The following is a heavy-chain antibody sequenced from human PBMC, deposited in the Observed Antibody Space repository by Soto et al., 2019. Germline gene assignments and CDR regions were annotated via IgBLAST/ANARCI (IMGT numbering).Heavy chain of an antibody. Sequence: SETLSLTCTVSGGSISSYYWSWIRQPPGKGLEWIGYIYYSGSTNYNPSLKSRVTISVDTSKNQFSLKLSSVTAADTAVYYCARHESPRGYSYGYPYYFDYWGQGTLVTVSS. CDR1: GGSISSYY. CDR3: ARHESPRGYSYGYPYYFDY. V-gene: IGHV4-59*08. J-gene: IGHJ4*02. CDR2: IYYSGST. D-gene: IGHD5-18*01.